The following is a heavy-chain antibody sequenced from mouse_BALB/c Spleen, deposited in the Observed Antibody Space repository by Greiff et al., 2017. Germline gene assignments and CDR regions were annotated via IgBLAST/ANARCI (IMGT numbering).Heavy chain of an antibody. Sequence: QVQLQQSGPELVKPGASVKISCKASGYAFSSSWMNWVKQRPGQGLEWIGRIYPGDGDTNYNGKFKGKATLTADKSSSTAYMQLSSLTSVDSAVYFCARAEGGYFDYWGQGTTLTVSS. CDR2: IYPGDGDT. V-gene: IGHV1-82*01. D-gene: IGHD1-1*02. CDR3: ARAEGGYFDY. CDR1: GYAFSSSW. J-gene: IGHJ2*01.